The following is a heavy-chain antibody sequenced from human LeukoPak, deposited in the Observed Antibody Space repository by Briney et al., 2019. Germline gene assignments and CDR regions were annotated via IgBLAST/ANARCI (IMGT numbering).Heavy chain of an antibody. J-gene: IGHJ4*02. CDR3: AKASWVSSTDAVR. D-gene: IGHD6-13*01. V-gene: IGHV3-23*01. CDR2: ISGHVVT. Sequence: GGALRLSCAASGVSFSSFAMSGGRQGPARGGEGVSSISGHVVTFYADSVKAPFTLSSATSRNTLYFHLNNLRVEDTPIYYCAKASWVSSTDAVRWGQGTLVTVSS. CDR1: GVSFSSFA.